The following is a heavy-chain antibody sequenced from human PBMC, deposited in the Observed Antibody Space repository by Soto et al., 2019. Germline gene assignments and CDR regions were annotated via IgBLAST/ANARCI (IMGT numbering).Heavy chain of an antibody. CDR1: GGSISSGDYY. D-gene: IGHD3-10*01. Sequence: QVQLQESGPGLVKPSQTLSLTCTVSGGSISSGDYYWSWIRQPPGKGLEWIGYIYYSGSTYYNPSLKSRVTISVDTSKNQFSLKLSSVTAADTAVYYCARDFRITMAYYGMDVWGQGTTVTVSS. J-gene: IGHJ6*02. CDR3: ARDFRITMAYYGMDV. V-gene: IGHV4-30-4*01. CDR2: IYYSGST.